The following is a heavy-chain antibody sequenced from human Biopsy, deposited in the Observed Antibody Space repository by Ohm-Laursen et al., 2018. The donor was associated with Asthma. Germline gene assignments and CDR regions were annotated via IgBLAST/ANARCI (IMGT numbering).Heavy chain of an antibody. D-gene: IGHD5-12*01. CDR1: GFVFSQCG. CDR3: AKRRGYSGHDNDY. CDR2: ISYDGNHK. Sequence: SLRLSCTASGFVFSQCGMHWARQGPGKGLEWVAVISYDGNHKFYEDSVKGRFTISRDNSKNTLYLQMNSLRTEDTAVYYCAKRRGYSGHDNDYWGQGTLVIVSS. J-gene: IGHJ4*02. V-gene: IGHV3-30*18.